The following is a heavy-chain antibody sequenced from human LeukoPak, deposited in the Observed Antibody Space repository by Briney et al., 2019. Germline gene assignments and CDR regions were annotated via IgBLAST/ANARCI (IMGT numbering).Heavy chain of an antibody. J-gene: IGHJ3*02. Sequence: GESLKISCKGSGYSFPSYWIAWVRQMPGKGLEWMGIVYPGDSDTRYSPSFQGQVTISADKSISTAYLQWSSVQASDTAMYYCERPDLTLRDAFNIWGQGTMVTVSS. V-gene: IGHV5-51*01. CDR1: GYSFPSYW. CDR3: ERPDLTLRDAFNI. CDR2: VYPGDSDT. D-gene: IGHD4-23*01.